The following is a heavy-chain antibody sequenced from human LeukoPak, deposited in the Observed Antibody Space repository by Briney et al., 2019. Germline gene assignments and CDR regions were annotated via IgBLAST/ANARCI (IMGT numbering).Heavy chain of an antibody. J-gene: IGHJ5*02. V-gene: IGHV1/OR15-2*02. D-gene: IGHD3-22*01. CDR2: IHTYNGHT. CDR3: ARDQYYDSKGWFDP. CDR1: GYTFTSHY. Sequence: ASVKVSCKASGYTFTSHYMHWVRQAPEQGLEWMGWIHTYNGHTNYAQKLQGRVTMTTDTSTSTAYMELRSLRSDDTAVYYCARDQYYDSKGWFDPWGQGTLVTVSS.